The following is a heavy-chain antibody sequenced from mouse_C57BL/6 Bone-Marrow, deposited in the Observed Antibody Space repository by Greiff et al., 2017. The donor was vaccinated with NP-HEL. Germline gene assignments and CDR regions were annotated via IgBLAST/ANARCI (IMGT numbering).Heavy chain of an antibody. CDR1: GYTFTSYW. CDR2: IHPNSGST. V-gene: IGHV1-64*01. Sequence: QVQLQQPGAELVKPGASVKLSCKASGYTFTSYWMHWVKQRPGQGLEWIGMIHPNSGSTNYNEKFKSKATLTVDKSSSTAYMQLSSLTSEDSAVYYCARPFYYYGSSYDFDYWGQGTTLTASS. J-gene: IGHJ2*01. CDR3: ARPFYYYGSSYDFDY. D-gene: IGHD1-1*01.